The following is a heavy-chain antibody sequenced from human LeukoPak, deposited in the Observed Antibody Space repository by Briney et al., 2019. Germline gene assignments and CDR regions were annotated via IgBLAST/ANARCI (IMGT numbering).Heavy chain of an antibody. J-gene: IGHJ4*02. CDR1: GFTFSSYA. V-gene: IGHV3-30-3*01. CDR2: ISYDGSNK. CDR3: ARAPRPYCSGGSCYLDY. Sequence: GGSLRLSCAASGFTFSSYAMHWGRQAPGKGLEWVAVISYDGSNKYYADSVKGRFTISRDKSKNTLYLQMNSLRAEDTAVYYCARAPRPYCSGGSCYLDYWGQGTLVTVSS. D-gene: IGHD2-15*01.